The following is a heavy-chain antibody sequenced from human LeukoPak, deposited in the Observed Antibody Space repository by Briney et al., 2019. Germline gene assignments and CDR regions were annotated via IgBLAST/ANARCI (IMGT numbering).Heavy chain of an antibody. Sequence: ASVKVSCKASGYTFTSYGISWVRQAPGQGLEWMGWISAYNGNTNYAQKLQGRVTMTTDTSTSTAYMELRSLRSDDTAVYYCVRVLVGAFSSTYNWFDPWGQGTLVTVSS. CDR2: ISAYNGNT. J-gene: IGHJ5*02. CDR3: VRVLVGAFSSTYNWFDP. CDR1: GYTFTSYG. D-gene: IGHD1-26*01. V-gene: IGHV1-18*01.